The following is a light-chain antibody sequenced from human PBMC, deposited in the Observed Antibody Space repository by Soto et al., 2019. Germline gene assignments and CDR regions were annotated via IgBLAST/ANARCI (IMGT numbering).Light chain of an antibody. CDR1: QGISND. V-gene: IGKV1-16*02. CDR2: TAS. Sequence: DIQMTQSPSSLSASVGDRVTITCRASQGISNDLAWFQQKPGKAPKTLIHTASTLQTGAPSKFSGSGSGTDFTLIISSLQPEDFPTYYCQQYNSYPRTIGQRTRLEI. CDR3: QQYNSYPRT. J-gene: IGKJ2*01.